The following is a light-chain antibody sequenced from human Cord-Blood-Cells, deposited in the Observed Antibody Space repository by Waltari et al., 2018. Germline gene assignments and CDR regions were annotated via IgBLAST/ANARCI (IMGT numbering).Light chain of an antibody. CDR3: AAWDDSLSGPV. J-gene: IGLJ3*02. CDR2: RNN. Sequence: QSVLPQPPSASGTPGQRVTISCSGSSSNIGSNYVYWYQQLPGTAPKLLIYRNNQRPSGVHDRFSGSKSGTSASLAISGLRSEDEADYYCAAWDDSLSGPVFGGGTKLTVL. V-gene: IGLV1-47*01. CDR1: SSNIGSNY.